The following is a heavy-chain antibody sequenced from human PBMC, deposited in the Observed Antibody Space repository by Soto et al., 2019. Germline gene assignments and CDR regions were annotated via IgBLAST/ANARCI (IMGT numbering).Heavy chain of an antibody. D-gene: IGHD6-13*01. CDR3: ARAGIAAALYWFDR. CDR1: GCTFSSYA. CDR2: IIPIFGTA. Sequence: QVQLGQSGAEVKKPGSSVKVSCKASGCTFSSYAISWVRQAPGQGLEWMGGIIPIFGTANYAQKFQGRVTITADEATSTAYMELSRLRSEDTAVYYCARAGIAAALYWFDRWGQGTLVTVSS. J-gene: IGHJ5*02. V-gene: IGHV1-69*01.